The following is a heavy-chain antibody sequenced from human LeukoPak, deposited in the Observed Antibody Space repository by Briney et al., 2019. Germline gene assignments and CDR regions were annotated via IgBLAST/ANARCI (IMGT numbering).Heavy chain of an antibody. V-gene: IGHV4-39*01. D-gene: IGHD2-21*01. Sequence: PSETLSLTCTVSGGSISSSSYYWGWIRQPPGKGLEWIGGIYYSGSTYYNPSLKSRVTISVDTSKNQFSLKLSSVTAADTAVYYCARQSHCGGDCYSYLVDYWGQGTLVTVSS. CDR2: IYYSGST. J-gene: IGHJ4*02. CDR1: GGSISSSSYY. CDR3: ARQSHCGGDCYSYLVDY.